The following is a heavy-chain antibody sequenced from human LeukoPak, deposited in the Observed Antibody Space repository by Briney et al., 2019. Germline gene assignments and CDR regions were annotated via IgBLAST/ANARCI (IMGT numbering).Heavy chain of an antibody. D-gene: IGHD6-25*01. CDR3: ARDPGYWGVYYFDY. CDR1: GFTFSRFG. V-gene: IGHV3-48*03. Sequence: GGSLRLSCAASGFTFSRFGMNWVRQAPGKGLEWVSYISSSGSTIYYADSVKGRFTISRDTAKNSLHLHMNTLRAEDTAVYYCARDPGYWGVYYFDYWGQGTLVTVSS. CDR2: ISSSGSTI. J-gene: IGHJ4*02.